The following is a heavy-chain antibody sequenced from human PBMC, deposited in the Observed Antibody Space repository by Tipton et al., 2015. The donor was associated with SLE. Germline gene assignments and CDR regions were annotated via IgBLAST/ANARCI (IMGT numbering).Heavy chain of an antibody. D-gene: IGHD7-27*01. CDR1: GGSISSYY. Sequence: TLSLTCTVSGGSISSYYWTWIRQPPGKGLEWIGYILYSGSTDYNPSLKSRVTMSRDTSKNQTSLKLTSVTAADAAVYYCARGAHTWGKYYFDYWGQGILVTASS. V-gene: IGHV4-59*01. CDR2: ILYSGST. J-gene: IGHJ4*02. CDR3: ARGAHTWGKYYFDY.